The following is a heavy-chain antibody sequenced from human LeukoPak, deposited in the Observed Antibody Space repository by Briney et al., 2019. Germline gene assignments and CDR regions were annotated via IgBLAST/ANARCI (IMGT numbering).Heavy chain of an antibody. D-gene: IGHD5-18*01. Sequence: SETLSLTCTVSGGSISSSPYYWGWIRQPPGNGLEWIGSIYYSGTTHYSPSLESRVTISVDTSKSQLSLKLASVTAADTAIYYCAKGAGGFSYYNWFDPWGQGTLATVSS. CDR1: GGSISSSPYY. J-gene: IGHJ5*02. CDR3: AKGAGGFSYYNWFDP. V-gene: IGHV4-39*07. CDR2: IYYSGTT.